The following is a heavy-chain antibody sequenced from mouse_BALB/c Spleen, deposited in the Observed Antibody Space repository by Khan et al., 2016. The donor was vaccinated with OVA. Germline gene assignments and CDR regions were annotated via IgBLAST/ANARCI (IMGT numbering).Heavy chain of an antibody. CDR3: TRERLAFAY. CDR2: IWSGGST. Sequence: QVQLKQSGPGLVQPSQSLSITCTVSGFSLSSYGVHWVRQSPGKGLEWLGVIWSGGSTDSNEAFISRLSIRKDNSKNQFFFKMNSLQTNDTAIYCWTRERLAFAYWGQGTLVTDST. D-gene: IGHD6-1*01. CDR1: GFSLSSYG. J-gene: IGHJ3*01. V-gene: IGHV2-2*02.